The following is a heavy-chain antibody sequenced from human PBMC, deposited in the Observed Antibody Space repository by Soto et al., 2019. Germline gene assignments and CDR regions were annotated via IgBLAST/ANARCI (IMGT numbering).Heavy chain of an antibody. CDR2: ISYSGST. J-gene: IGHJ5*02. CDR3: ARLGKYYQSLDP. V-gene: IGHV4-39*07. D-gene: IGHD2-2*01. Sequence: SETLSLTCTVSGGSISSDSYYWGWIRQSPEKGLEWIASISYSGSTNYNPSLKSRVTISVDTSKNQFSLKLSSVTAADTAVYYCARLGKYYQSLDPWGPGTLVTVSS. CDR1: GGSISSDSYY.